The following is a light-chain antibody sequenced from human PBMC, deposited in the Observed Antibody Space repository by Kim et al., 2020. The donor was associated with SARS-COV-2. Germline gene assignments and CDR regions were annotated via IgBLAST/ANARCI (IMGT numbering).Light chain of an antibody. CDR1: SLRSYY. CDR2: GKN. CDR3: NSRDSSGNQWV. J-gene: IGLJ3*02. Sequence: ALGQTVRITCQGDSLRSYYASWYQQKPGQAPVLVIYGKNNRPSGLPERFSGSSSGTTASLTITGAQAEDEADYYCNSRDSSGNQWVFGGGTQLTVL. V-gene: IGLV3-19*01.